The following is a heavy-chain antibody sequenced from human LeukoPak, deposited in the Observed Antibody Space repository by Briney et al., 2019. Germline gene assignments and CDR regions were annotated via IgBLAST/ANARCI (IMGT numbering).Heavy chain of an antibody. CDR2: IYDSVFT. J-gene: IGHJ6*02. CDR3: ARHVPYYDSDFSAWGMDV. V-gene: IGHV4-59*08. D-gene: IGHD3-16*01. Sequence: SETLSLTCSVSGGSISSYYWSWIRQPPGKGLEWIGYIYDSVFTKYNPSLKSRVTISVDTSKNQFSLRLSSVTAADTAVYYCARHVPYYDSDFSAWGMDVWGQGTTVTVSS. CDR1: GGSISSYY.